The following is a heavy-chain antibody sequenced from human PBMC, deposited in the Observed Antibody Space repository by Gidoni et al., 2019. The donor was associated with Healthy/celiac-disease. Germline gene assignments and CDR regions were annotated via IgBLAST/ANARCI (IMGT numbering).Heavy chain of an antibody. CDR2: IRSKANSYET. CDR3: TRPAGLWFRELYN. J-gene: IGHJ4*02. Sequence: EVQLVESGGGLVQPGWSLKLSCAASGFTFSGSAMHWVRQASGKGLEWVGRIRSKANSYETAYAASVKGRFTISRDDSKNTAYLQMNSLKTEDTAVYYCTRPAGLWFRELYNWGQGTLVTVSS. CDR1: GFTFSGSA. D-gene: IGHD3-10*01. V-gene: IGHV3-73*02.